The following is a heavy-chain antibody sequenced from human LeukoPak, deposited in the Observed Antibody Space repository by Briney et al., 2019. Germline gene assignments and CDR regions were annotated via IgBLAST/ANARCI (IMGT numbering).Heavy chain of an antibody. CDR1: GYTFTFYY. J-gene: IGHJ4*02. CDR2: INPSGGNT. Sequence: ASVKVSCKASGYTFTFYYMHWVRQAPGQGLEWMGIINPSGGNTSYAQKFQGRVTITADESTSTAYMELSSLRSEDTAVYYCARDRLGVAAAGPFDYWGQGTLVTVSS. CDR3: ARDRLGVAAAGPFDY. V-gene: IGHV1-46*01. D-gene: IGHD6-13*01.